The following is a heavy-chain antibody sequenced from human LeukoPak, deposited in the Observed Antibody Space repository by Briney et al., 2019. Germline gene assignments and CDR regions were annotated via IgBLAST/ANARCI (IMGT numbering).Heavy chain of an antibody. D-gene: IGHD1-26*01. CDR1: GGTFSSYA. J-gene: IGHJ4*02. CDR2: IIPIFGTT. V-gene: IGHV1-69*05. Sequence: GASVKVSCKASGGTFSSYAISWVRQAPGQGLEWMGGIIPIFGTTNYAQKFQGRVTITTDESTSTAYMELSSLRSEDTAVYYCAINRDSRSYSFDYWGQGTLVTVSS. CDR3: AINRDSRSYSFDY.